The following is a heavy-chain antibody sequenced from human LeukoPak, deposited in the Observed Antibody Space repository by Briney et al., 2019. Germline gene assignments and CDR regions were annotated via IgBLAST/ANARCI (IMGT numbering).Heavy chain of an antibody. CDR1: GNSFGNYY. CDR2: IYTSGST. V-gene: IGHV4-4*07. Sequence: SETLSLTCTVSGNSFGNYYWSWIRQPAGKGLEWIGRIYTSGSTTYNPSLKSRVTMSGDTSKNQFSLKLSSETAADAAVYYGARDYDSSGYPSPQDWGQGTLVTVSS. D-gene: IGHD3-22*01. CDR3: ARDYDSSGYPSPQD. J-gene: IGHJ4*02.